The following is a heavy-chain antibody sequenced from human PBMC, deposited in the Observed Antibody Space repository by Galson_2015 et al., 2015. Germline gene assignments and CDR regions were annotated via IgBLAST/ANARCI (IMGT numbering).Heavy chain of an antibody. D-gene: IGHD2-2*01. Sequence: SVKVSCKASGYTFTSYGISWVRQAPGQGLEWMGWISAYNGNTNYAQKLQGRVTMTTDTSTSTAYMELRSLRSDDTAVYYCARAVRNDAMWVSNWFDPWDQGTLVTVSS. J-gene: IGHJ5*02. CDR2: ISAYNGNT. CDR1: GYTFTSYG. V-gene: IGHV1-18*01. CDR3: ARAVRNDAMWVSNWFDP.